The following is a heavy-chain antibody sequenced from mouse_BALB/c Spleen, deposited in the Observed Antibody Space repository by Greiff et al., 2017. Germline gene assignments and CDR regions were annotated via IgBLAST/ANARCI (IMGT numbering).Heavy chain of an antibody. Sequence: EVQLVESGPSLVKPSQTLSLTCSVTGDSITSGYWNWIRKFPGNKLEYMGYISYSGSTYYNPSLKSRISITRDTSKNQYYLQLNSVTTEDTATYYCARGITTVAIRGYAMDYWGQGTSVTVSS. CDR1: GDSITSGY. CDR2: ISYSGST. V-gene: IGHV3-8*02. D-gene: IGHD1-1*01. J-gene: IGHJ4*01. CDR3: ARGITTVAIRGYAMDY.